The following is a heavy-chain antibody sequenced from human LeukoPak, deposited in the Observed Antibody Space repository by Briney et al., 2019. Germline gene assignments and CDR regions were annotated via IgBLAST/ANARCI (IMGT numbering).Heavy chain of an antibody. CDR1: GYSFANYW. J-gene: IGHJ5*02. CDR3: ARGWSDILTGYYRVNWFDP. V-gene: IGHV5-51*01. Sequence: GESLKISCKASGYSFANYWIAWVRQMPGNGLEWMGIIYPGDSDTRYSPSFQGQVTISADRSITTAYLQWSSLKASDTAMYYCARGWSDILTGYYRVNWFDPWGQGTLVTVSS. CDR2: IYPGDSDT. D-gene: IGHD3-9*01.